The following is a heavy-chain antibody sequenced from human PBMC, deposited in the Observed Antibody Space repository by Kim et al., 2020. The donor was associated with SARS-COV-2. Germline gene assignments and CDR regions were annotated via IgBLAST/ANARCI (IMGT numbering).Heavy chain of an antibody. Sequence: GGSLRLSCAASGFTFSDYYMTWIRQAPGKGLEWISFIISGGTYTNYADSVKGRFTISRDNAKNTVFLQMNSLRDGDTAVYFCVRGRNYYESSGFCPDMWGQGTKVTVSS. J-gene: IGHJ3*02. V-gene: IGHV3-11*06. CDR3: VRGRNYYESSGFCPDM. CDR2: IISGGTYT. D-gene: IGHD3-22*01. CDR1: GFTFSDYY.